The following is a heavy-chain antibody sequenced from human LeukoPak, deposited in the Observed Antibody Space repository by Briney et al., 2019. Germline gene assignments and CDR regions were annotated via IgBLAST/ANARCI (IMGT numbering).Heavy chain of an antibody. CDR1: GGSISSYY. CDR2: IYYSGST. J-gene: IGHJ5*02. V-gene: IGHV4-59*12. Sequence: SETLSLTCTVSGGSISSYYWSWIRQPPGKGLEWIGYIYYSGSTNYNPSLKSRVTISVDTSKNQFSLKLSSVTAADTAVYFCARETPLRYFDPWGQGTLVTVSS. CDR3: ARETPLRYFDP. D-gene: IGHD3-9*01.